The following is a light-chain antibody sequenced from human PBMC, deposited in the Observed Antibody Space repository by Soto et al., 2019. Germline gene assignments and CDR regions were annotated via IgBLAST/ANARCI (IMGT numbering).Light chain of an antibody. CDR1: SSNIGTYD. Sequence: QSVLTQPPSVSGAPGQRVTISCTGSSSNIGTYDVHWYQQLPGTAPKILIYANTHRPSGVPDRFSASKSGTSASLAITGLQAEDEAYYHCQSYDDSLTGVVVFGGGTKVTVL. V-gene: IGLV1-40*01. CDR3: QSYDDSLTGVVV. J-gene: IGLJ3*02. CDR2: ANT.